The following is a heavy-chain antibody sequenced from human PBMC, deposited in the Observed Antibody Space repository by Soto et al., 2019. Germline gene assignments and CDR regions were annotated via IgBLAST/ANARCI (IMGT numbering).Heavy chain of an antibody. CDR1: GFTFTSYG. CDR2: ISAYNGNT. J-gene: IGHJ4*02. Sequence: SVKFSCKASGFTFTSYGISWVRQAPGQGLEWMGWISAYNGNTNYAQKLQGRVTMTTDTSTSTAYMELRSLRSDDTAVYYCARSYFDGTTEDYWGQGTLVTVSS. CDR3: ARSYFDGTTEDY. D-gene: IGHD1-7*01. V-gene: IGHV1-18*01.